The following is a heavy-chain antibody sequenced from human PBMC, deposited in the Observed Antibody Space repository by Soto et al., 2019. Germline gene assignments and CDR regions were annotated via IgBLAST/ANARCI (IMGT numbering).Heavy chain of an antibody. CDR1: GGSVSSGSYY. CDR2: IYYSGST. V-gene: IGHV4-61*01. D-gene: IGHD6-13*01. Sequence: SETLSLTCTVSGGSVSSGSYYWSWIRQPPGKGLEWIGYIYYSGSTNYNPSLKSRVTISVDTSKNQFSLKLSSVTAADTAVYYCASRGAAAGTWIYYYYGMDVWGQGTTVTVSS. J-gene: IGHJ6*02. CDR3: ASRGAAAGTWIYYYYGMDV.